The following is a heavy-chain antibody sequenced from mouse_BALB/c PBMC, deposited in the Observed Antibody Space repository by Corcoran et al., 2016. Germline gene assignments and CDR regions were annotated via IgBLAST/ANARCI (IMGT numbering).Heavy chain of an antibody. V-gene: IGHV14-3*02. CDR1: GFNIKDTY. D-gene: IGHD4-1*01. CDR2: IDPANGNT. CDR3: ALTGPHWYFDV. Sequence: EVQLQQSGAELVKPGASVKLSCTASGFNIKDTYMHWVKQRPEQGLEWIGRIDPANGNTKYDPKFQCKATITADTSSNTAYLQLSSLTSEDTAVYYCALTGPHWYFDVWGAGTTVTVSS. J-gene: IGHJ1*01.